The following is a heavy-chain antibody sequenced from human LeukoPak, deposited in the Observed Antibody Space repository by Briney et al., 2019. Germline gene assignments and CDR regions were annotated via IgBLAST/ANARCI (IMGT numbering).Heavy chain of an antibody. D-gene: IGHD3-22*01. CDR3: ARLVRYPSSGYYYDYFDY. V-gene: IGHV4-39*01. CDR2: IYYSGST. Sequence: PSETLSLTCTVSGGSISSSSYYWGWIRQPPGKGLEWIGSIYYSGSTYYNPSLKSRVTISVDTSKNQFSLKLSSVTAADTAVYYCARLVRYPSSGYYYDYFDYWGQGTLVTVSS. J-gene: IGHJ4*02. CDR1: GGSISSSSYY.